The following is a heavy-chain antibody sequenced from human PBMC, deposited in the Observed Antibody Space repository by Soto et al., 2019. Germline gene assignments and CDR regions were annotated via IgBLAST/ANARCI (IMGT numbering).Heavy chain of an antibody. J-gene: IGHJ6*02. Sequence: ETLSRTRRIPGFSLCNSLYQSGWIRGPPGKGLEWIGSIYYGGPTYFNPSLQSRVTISVDTSKNQFSLMLNSVPAADNAFFYCARHESSPARKLYGMDVWGQGTTVTVSS. CDR1: GFSLCNSLYQ. CDR2: IYYGGPT. V-gene: IGHV4-39*01. CDR3: ARHESSPARKLYGMDV.